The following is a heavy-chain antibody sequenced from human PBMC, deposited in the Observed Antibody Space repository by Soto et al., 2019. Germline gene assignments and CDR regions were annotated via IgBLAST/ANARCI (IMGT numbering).Heavy chain of an antibody. CDR1: GFTFNNYA. J-gene: IGHJ5*02. D-gene: IGHD1-26*01. CDR3: AREVGAPSGWLDP. Sequence: EVQLSESGGDLRQPGGSPRLSCAASGFTFNNYAMTWVRQTPGKGLEWVSGISASGGLKYYADSVQGRFTVSRDNSKNILYLQLDNLRDEDTALYYCAREVGAPSGWLDPWGQGTQVTVSS. CDR2: ISASGGLK. V-gene: IGHV3-23*01.